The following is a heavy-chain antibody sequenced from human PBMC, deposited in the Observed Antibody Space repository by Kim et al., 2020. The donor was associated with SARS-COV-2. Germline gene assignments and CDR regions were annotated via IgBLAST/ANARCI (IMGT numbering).Heavy chain of an antibody. J-gene: IGHJ6*02. CDR3: ARDTHCSSTSCYKSSILYYYYYGMDV. D-gene: IGHD2-2*02. Sequence: GGSLRLSCAASGFTFSSYSMNWVRQAPGKGLEWVSSISSSSSYIYYADSVKGRFTISRDNAKNSLYLQMNSLRAEDTAVYYCARDTHCSSTSCYKSSILYYYYYGMDVWGQGTTVTVSS. CDR2: ISSSSSYI. CDR1: GFTFSSYS. V-gene: IGHV3-21*01.